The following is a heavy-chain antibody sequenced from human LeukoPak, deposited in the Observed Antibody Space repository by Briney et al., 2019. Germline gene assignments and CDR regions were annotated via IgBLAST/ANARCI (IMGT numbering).Heavy chain of an antibody. V-gene: IGHV1-69*13. D-gene: IGHD4-17*01. CDR2: IIPLLGTP. CDR3: AEDSSMVTTRAPYYYYYLDV. CDR1: GGTFTNYA. J-gene: IGHJ6*02. Sequence: SVKVSCKASGGTFTNYAISWGRQAPGQGLEWMGGIIPLLGTPNYAQKFQGRVTITADDSTSAAYMELTSLRSEDTAVYYCAEDSSMVTTRAPYYYYYLDVWGQGTTVTVSS.